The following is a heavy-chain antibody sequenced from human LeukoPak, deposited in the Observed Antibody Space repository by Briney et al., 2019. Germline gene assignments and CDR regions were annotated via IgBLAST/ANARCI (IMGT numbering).Heavy chain of an antibody. J-gene: IGHJ6*02. D-gene: IGHD3-16*01. CDR2: INHNGNVN. CDR3: ARGGGLDV. V-gene: IGHV3-7*03. Sequence: GRSLRLSCAASGFTFSSYWMNWARQAPGKGLEWVASINHNGNVNYYVDSVKGRFTISRDNAKNSLYPQMSNLRAEDTAVYFCARGGGLDVWGQGATVTVSS. CDR1: GFTFSSYW.